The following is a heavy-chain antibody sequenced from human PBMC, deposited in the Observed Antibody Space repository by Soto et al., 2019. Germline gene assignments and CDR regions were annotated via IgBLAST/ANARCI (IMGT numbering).Heavy chain of an antibody. V-gene: IGHV4-59*11. CDR1: GGSLSSHY. CDR3: GSVRPSGYVMS. J-gene: IGHJ5*02. CDR2: VYFSGNT. D-gene: IGHD6-25*01. Sequence: PSETLSLTCTVSGGSLSSHYWTWIRQSPGKGLEWIGYVYFSGNTNYNPSPKSRVTISIDTSKNQFSLRLASVTAADTAFYYCGSVRPSGYVMSWGQGTLVTVSS.